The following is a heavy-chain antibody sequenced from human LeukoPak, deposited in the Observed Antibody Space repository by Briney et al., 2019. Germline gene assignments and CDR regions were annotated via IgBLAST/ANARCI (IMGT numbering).Heavy chain of an antibody. V-gene: IGHV3-21*01. CDR3: AKDYGDYWYYYYMDV. CDR2: ISSSSRYI. Sequence: GGSLRLSCAASGFTFSNYALNWVRQAPGKGLEWVSSISSSSRYIYYADSMKGRFTISRDNSKNTLYLQMNSLRAEDTAVYYCAKDYGDYWYYYYMDVWGKGTTVTISS. D-gene: IGHD4-17*01. J-gene: IGHJ6*03. CDR1: GFTFSNYA.